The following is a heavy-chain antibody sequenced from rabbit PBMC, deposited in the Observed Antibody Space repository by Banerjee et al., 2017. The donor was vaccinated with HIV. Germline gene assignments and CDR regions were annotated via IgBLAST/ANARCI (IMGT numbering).Heavy chain of an antibody. CDR1: GFSFSSKYV. J-gene: IGHJ4*01. CDR2: INTSSGNT. V-gene: IGHV1S45*01. D-gene: IGHD8-1*01. Sequence: QEQLEESGGDLVKPEGSLTLTCTASGFSFSSKYVMCWVRQAPGKGLEWIACINTSSGNTVYASCAIGLFNISKTSSTPVILHMTTPTVADSFSYFCASQDNGGSYNLWGPGTLVTVS. CDR3: ASQDNGGSYNL.